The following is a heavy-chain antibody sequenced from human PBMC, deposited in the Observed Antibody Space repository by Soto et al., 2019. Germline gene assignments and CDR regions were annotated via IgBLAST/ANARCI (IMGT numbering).Heavy chain of an antibody. J-gene: IGHJ4*02. CDR1: GYTFTSYD. CDR3: AREVGSGWYYFDY. Sequence: QVQLVQSGAEVKKPGASVKVSCKASGYTFTSYDISWVRQAPGQGLEGMGWIRVYNGNTNYAQKLQGRVTVTTDTFTSPAYMELRSLRSDDTAVYYCAREVGSGWYYFDYWGQGTLVTVSS. D-gene: IGHD6-19*01. CDR2: IRVYNGNT. V-gene: IGHV1-18*04.